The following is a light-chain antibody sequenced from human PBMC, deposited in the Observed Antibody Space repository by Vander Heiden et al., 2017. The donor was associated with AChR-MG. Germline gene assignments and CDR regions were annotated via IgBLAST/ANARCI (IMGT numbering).Light chain of an antibody. CDR1: SSSSGSKT. CDR2: SNN. Sequence: QSVLTQPPSASGTPGQRVPISCSGLSSSSGSKTVNLYQQLPGTAPKLLIYSNNQRPSGVPDQFSGSKSGTSASLAISGLQAEDEADYYCAAWDDSRNGDVVFGGGTKLTVL. V-gene: IGLV1-44*01. CDR3: AAWDDSRNGDVV. J-gene: IGLJ2*01.